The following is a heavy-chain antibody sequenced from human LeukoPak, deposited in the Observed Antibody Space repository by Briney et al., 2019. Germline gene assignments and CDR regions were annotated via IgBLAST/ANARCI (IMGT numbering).Heavy chain of an antibody. Sequence: ASVKVSFKASGYAFTTTYINWVRQAPGQGLEWMGRISAYNGYTSYAQKFQGRVAMTTDSSTSIAYMDLASLTSDDTAVYYCARGGTYYPCIDYWGQGTLVTVSS. V-gene: IGHV1-18*01. J-gene: IGHJ4*02. CDR3: ARGGTYYPCIDY. CDR1: GYAFTTTY. D-gene: IGHD1-26*01. CDR2: ISAYNGYT.